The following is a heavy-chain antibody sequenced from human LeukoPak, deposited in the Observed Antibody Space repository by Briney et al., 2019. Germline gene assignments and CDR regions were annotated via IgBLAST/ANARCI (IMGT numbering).Heavy chain of an antibody. D-gene: IGHD2-15*01. J-gene: IGHJ4*02. CDR1: GFTFSEYW. V-gene: IGHV3-7*01. Sequence: GGSLRLSCGASGFTFSEYWMTWVRQAPGGGPEWVANIKGDGSKIYYVDSVKGRFTISRDNDKNSLYLQMNNLRVEDTAVYHCARDGSCFDFWGQGALVTVSS. CDR2: IKGDGSKI. CDR3: ARDGSCFDF.